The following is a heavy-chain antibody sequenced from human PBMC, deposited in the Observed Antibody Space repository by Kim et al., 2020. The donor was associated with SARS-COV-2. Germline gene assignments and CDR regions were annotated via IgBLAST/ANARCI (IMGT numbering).Heavy chain of an antibody. CDR3: ARLVKS. CDR2: PSGGST. Sequence: PSGGSTSYAQKFQGRVTMTRDTSTSTVYMELSSLRSEDTAVYYCARLVKSWGQGTLVTVSS. V-gene: IGHV1-46*01. D-gene: IGHD3-10*01. J-gene: IGHJ4*02.